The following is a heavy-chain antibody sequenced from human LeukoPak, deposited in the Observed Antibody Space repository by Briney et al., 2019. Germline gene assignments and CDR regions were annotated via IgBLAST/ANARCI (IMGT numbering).Heavy chain of an antibody. V-gene: IGHV3-23*01. Sequence: GGSLRLSCAASGFTFSSYAMSWVRQAPGKGPEWVSGISGSGRSTNYADSVKGRFTISRDNSKNTQYLQMNSLRAEDTAIYYCARSPYNWNYGDYWGQGTLVTVSS. CDR2: ISGSGRST. J-gene: IGHJ4*02. CDR3: ARSPYNWNYGDY. CDR1: GFTFSSYA. D-gene: IGHD1-20*01.